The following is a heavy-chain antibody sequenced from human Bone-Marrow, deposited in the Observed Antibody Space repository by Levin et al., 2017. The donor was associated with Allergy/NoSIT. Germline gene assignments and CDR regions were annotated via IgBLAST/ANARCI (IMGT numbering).Heavy chain of an antibody. CDR2: ITDTAGST. V-gene: IGHV3-23*01. CDR1: GFTFSYYG. J-gene: IGHJ6*02. CDR3: AKNNGDWLYGMDV. Sequence: PGGSLRLSCVGSGFTFSYYGMNWLRQAPGKGLEWVSGITDTAGSTFYGDSVTGRFTISRDNSKNTVFLQMNRLSAEDTAIYYCAKNNGDWLYGMDVWGPGTTVTVSS. D-gene: IGHD3-9*01.